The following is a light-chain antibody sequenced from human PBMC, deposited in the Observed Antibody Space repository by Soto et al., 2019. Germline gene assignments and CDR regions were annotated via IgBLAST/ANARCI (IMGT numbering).Light chain of an antibody. J-gene: IGKJ1*01. CDR2: KVS. V-gene: IGKV2-30*01. CDR1: QSLVSSDGNTY. CDR3: MQSAPWPWT. Sequence: DVVLTQSPLSLPVTLGQPASISCRSSQSLVSSDGNTYLNWFHQRPGQCPRRLIHKVSNRDSGVPDRFSGSGSGTDFTLEISRVEAEDVGVYYCMQSAPWPWTFGQGTKVEIK.